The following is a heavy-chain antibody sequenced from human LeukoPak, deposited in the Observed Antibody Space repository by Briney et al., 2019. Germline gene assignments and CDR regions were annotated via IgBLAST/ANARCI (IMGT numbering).Heavy chain of an antibody. J-gene: IGHJ5*02. D-gene: IGHD2-2*01. CDR3: ARDYCSSTSCYPPQFDP. V-gene: IGHV4-39*02. Sequence: SETLSLTCTVSGGSICSSSYYWGWIRQPPGKGLEWIGSIYYSGSTYYNPSLKSRVTISVDTSKNQFSLKLSSVTAADTAVYYCARDYCSSTSCYPPQFDPWGQGTLVTVSS. CDR2: IYYSGST. CDR1: GGSICSSSYY.